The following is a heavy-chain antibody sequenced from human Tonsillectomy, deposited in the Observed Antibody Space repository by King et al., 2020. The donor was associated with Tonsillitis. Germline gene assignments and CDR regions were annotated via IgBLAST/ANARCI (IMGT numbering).Heavy chain of an antibody. D-gene: IGHD3-10*01. CDR3: AKDLGEYGTYGFDY. CDR1: GFTFSSYA. Sequence: VQLVESGGGLVQPGGSLRLSCAASGFTFSSYAMSWVRQAPGKGLEWVSVIYSGGSSTYYADSVKSRFTISRDNSKNTLYLQMNSLRAEDTAVYYCAKDLGEYGTYGFDYWGQGTLVTVSS. J-gene: IGHJ4*02. CDR2: IYSGGSST. V-gene: IGHV3-23*03.